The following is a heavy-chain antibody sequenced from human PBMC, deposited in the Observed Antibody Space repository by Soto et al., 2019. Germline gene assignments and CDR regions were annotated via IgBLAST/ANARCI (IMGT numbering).Heavy chain of an antibody. J-gene: IGHJ6*03. CDR2: ISGSGGST. CDR3: ASHFGNVYYYYHYMDV. CDR1: GFTFSSYA. V-gene: IGHV3-23*01. D-gene: IGHD3-3*01. Sequence: GGSLRLSCAASGFTFSSYAMSWVRQAPGKGLEWVSAISGSGGSTYYADSVKGRFTISRDNSKNTLYLQMNSLRAEDTAVYYCASHFGNVYYYYHYMDVWGKGTTVTVSS.